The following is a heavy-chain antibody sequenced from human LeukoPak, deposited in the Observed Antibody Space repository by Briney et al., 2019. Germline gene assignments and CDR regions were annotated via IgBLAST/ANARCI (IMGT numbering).Heavy chain of an antibody. V-gene: IGHV3-23*01. D-gene: IGHD3-9*01. Sequence: PGGSLRLSCAASGFTFSSYAMTWVRQAPGKGLEWVSGISGRGASTYYADSVKGRFTISRDNSKNTLYLQMNSLRAEDTAVYYCAKALNFDWLPTGYWGQGTLVTVSS. CDR2: ISGRGAST. J-gene: IGHJ4*02. CDR3: AKALNFDWLPTGY. CDR1: GFTFSSYA.